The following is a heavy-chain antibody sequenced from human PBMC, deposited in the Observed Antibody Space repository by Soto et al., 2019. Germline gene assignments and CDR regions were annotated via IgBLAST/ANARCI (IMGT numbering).Heavy chain of an antibody. V-gene: IGHV1-58*01. D-gene: IGHD1-26*01. J-gene: IGHJ4*01. CDR3: ASNVLPSVGGIRTPDY. CDR1: GLSFAGTV. CDR2: IVVGSGNT. Sequence: SGQVSSTASGLSFAGTVVQWVRQARGQHIEWIGWIVVGSGNTNYAQKFQERVTITRDMSTSTAYMELSSLRSEDTAVYYCASNVLPSVGGIRTPDYGG.